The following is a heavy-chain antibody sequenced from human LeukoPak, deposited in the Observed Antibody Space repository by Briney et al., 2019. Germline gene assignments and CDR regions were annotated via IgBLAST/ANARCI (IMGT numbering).Heavy chain of an antibody. Sequence: SVKVSCKASGGTFSSYAISWVRQAPGQGLEWMGRIIPILGIANYAQKFQGRVTITADKSTSTACMELSSLRSEDTAVYYCARVEDFEDAFDIWGQGTMVTVSS. V-gene: IGHV1-69*04. J-gene: IGHJ3*02. CDR3: ARVEDFEDAFDI. CDR1: GGTFSSYA. CDR2: IIPILGIA. D-gene: IGHD3-9*01.